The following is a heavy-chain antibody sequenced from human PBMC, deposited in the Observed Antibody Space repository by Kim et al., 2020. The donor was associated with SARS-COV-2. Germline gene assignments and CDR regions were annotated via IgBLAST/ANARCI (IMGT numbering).Heavy chain of an antibody. Sequence: GGSLRLSCAASGFTFSSYAMHWVHQAPGKGLEWVAVISYDGSNKYYADSVKGRFTISRDNSKNTLYLQMNSLRAEDTAVYYCARLSSSSWFDYWGQGTLVTVSS. J-gene: IGHJ4*02. CDR2: ISYDGSNK. V-gene: IGHV3-30*04. D-gene: IGHD6-13*01. CDR1: GFTFSSYA. CDR3: ARLSSSSWFDY.